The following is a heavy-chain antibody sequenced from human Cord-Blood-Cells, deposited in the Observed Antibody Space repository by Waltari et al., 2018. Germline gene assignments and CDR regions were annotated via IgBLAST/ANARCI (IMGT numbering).Heavy chain of an antibody. CDR1: GYTFTGYY. V-gene: IGHV1-2*04. CDR3: ARDRRTGDLGWYFDL. J-gene: IGHJ2*01. CDR2: INPNSGGT. D-gene: IGHD7-27*01. Sequence: QVQLVQSGAEVKKPGASVKVSCKASGYTFTGYYMHWVRQAPGQGLEWMGWINPNSGGTNYAQKFTGWVTMTRDTSISPAYMELSRLRSDDTAVYYCARDRRTGDLGWYFDLWGRGTLVTVSS.